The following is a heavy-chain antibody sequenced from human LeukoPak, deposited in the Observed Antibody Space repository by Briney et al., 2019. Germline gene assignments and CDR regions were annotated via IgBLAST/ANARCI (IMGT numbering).Heavy chain of an antibody. Sequence: GGSLRLSCAASGFTFSSYAMHWVRQAPGKGLEWVAVISYDGSNKYYADSVKGRFTISRDNSKNTLYLQMNSLRAEDTAVYYCARDPPGIAAAGTSGYMDVWGKGTTVTVSS. V-gene: IGHV3-30-3*01. CDR2: ISYDGSNK. CDR3: ARDPPGIAAAGTSGYMDV. J-gene: IGHJ6*03. CDR1: GFTFSSYA. D-gene: IGHD6-13*01.